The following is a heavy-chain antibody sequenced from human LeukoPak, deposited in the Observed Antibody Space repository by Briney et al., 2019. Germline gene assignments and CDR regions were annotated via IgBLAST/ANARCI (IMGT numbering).Heavy chain of an antibody. V-gene: IGHV3-30*03. CDR1: GFTFNSFG. D-gene: IGHD1-26*01. Sequence: PGGSLRLSCAASGFTFNSFGMHWVRQAPGKGLEWLAVISYDGRNKYYADSVKGRFTISRDNSKNTLYLQMNSLRAEDTAVYYCARNFIVGTYYFDYWGQGTLVTVSS. CDR3: ARNFIVGTYYFDY. J-gene: IGHJ4*02. CDR2: ISYDGRNK.